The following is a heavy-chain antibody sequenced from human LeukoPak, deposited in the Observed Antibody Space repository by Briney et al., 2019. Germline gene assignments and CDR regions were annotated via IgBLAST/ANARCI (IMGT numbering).Heavy chain of an antibody. CDR2: IYYGGTT. CDR3: ARGGFDSSPHYFSEY. Sequence: KPSETLSLTCTVSGGSISSYSWIWIRQPPGKGLDWIGHIYYGGTTDYNPSLKSRVIISLDTSKNQFSLNLSSVTVADTAVYYCARGGFDSSPHYFSEYWGQGILVTVSS. D-gene: IGHD3-22*01. CDR1: GGSISSYS. J-gene: IGHJ4*02. V-gene: IGHV4-59*01.